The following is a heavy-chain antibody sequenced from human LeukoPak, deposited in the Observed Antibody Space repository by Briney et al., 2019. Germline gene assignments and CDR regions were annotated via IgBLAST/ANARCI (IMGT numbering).Heavy chain of an antibody. Sequence: PSETLSLTCTVSGGSISSSSYYWGWIRQPPGKGLEWIGSIYYSGSTYYNPSLKSRVTISVDTSKNQFSLKLSSVTAADTAVYYCARALDLVEMATYIDYWGQGTLVTVSS. J-gene: IGHJ4*02. D-gene: IGHD5-24*01. CDR2: IYYSGST. CDR3: ARALDLVEMATYIDY. CDR1: GGSISSSSYY. V-gene: IGHV4-39*01.